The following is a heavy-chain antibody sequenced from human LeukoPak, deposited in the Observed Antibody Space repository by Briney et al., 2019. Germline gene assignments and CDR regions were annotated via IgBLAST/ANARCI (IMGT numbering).Heavy chain of an antibody. J-gene: IGHJ5*02. CDR3: AKAGGIYYPDHFDP. CDR2: IQYDGNHR. CDR1: GFIFSSYG. Sequence: GGSLRLSCAASGFIFSSYGIHWVRQAPGKGLEWVAFIQYDGNHRYYADSVKGRFTISRDNSKNTLFLLMNRLRGEDTAVYYCAKAGGIYYPDHFDPWGQGILVTVSS. V-gene: IGHV3-30*02. D-gene: IGHD3-22*01.